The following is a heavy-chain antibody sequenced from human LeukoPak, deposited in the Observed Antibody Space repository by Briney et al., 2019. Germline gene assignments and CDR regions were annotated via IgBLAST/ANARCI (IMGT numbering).Heavy chain of an antibody. CDR1: GGSFSGYY. CDR2: INHSGST. V-gene: IGHV4-34*01. J-gene: IGHJ5*02. CDR3: ARGGEEDNWFDP. Sequence: SETLSLTCAVYGGSFSGYYWSWIRQPPGKGLEWIGEINHSGSTNYNPSLKSRVTISVDTSKSQFSLKLSSVTAADTAVYYCARGGEEDNWFDPWGQGTLVTVSS.